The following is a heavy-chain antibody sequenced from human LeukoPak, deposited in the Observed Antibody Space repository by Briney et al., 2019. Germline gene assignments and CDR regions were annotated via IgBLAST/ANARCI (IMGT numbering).Heavy chain of an antibody. V-gene: IGHV4-34*01. CDR1: GGSFSGYY. D-gene: IGHD5-24*01. Sequence: SETLSLTCAVYGGSFSGYYWSWIRQPPGKGLEWIGEINHSGSTNYNPSLKSRVTISVDTSKNQFSLKLSSVTAADTAVYYCARQGDGYNFDYWGQGTLVTVSS. CDR2: INHSGST. CDR3: ARQGDGYNFDY. J-gene: IGHJ4*02.